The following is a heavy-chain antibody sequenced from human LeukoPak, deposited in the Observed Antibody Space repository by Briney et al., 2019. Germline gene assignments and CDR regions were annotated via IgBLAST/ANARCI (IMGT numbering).Heavy chain of an antibody. Sequence: ASVKVSRKASSGYNFMSHNINWVRQAPGQRLEWMGWINAGNGNTKYSQKFQGRVTITRDTSASTAYMELSSLRSEDTAVYYCARDGMPSGGSSSWLDVWGQGTTVTVSS. CDR2: INAGNGNT. D-gene: IGHD6-13*01. CDR1: SGYNFMSHN. V-gene: IGHV1-3*01. CDR3: ARDGMPSGGSSSWLDV. J-gene: IGHJ6*02.